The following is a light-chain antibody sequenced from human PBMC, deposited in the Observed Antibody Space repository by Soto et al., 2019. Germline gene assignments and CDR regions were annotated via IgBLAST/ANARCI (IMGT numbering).Light chain of an antibody. CDR3: SSYTSSSTLVV. CDR1: SSDVGGYNY. CDR2: YVS. Sequence: QSALTQPASVSGSPGQSITISCTGTSSDVGGYNYVSWYQQHPGKAPKLMIYYVSNRPSVVSNRFSGSKSGNTASLTITGLQAEDEADYYCSSYTSSSTLVVFGGGTKLTAL. V-gene: IGLV2-14*01. J-gene: IGLJ2*01.